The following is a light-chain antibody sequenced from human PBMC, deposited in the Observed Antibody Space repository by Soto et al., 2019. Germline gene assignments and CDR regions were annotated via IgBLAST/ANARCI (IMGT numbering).Light chain of an antibody. V-gene: IGKV1-5*03. CDR1: QSIVNR. J-gene: IGKJ1*01. Sequence: DIQMTQSPSTLSASVGDRVTITCRASQSIVNRLAWYQQKPGKAPKLLIYKASSLESGVPSRFSGSGSGTEFTLTISSLQPDDFATYYCQEYTADPRTFGQGTKVDI. CDR3: QEYTADPRT. CDR2: KAS.